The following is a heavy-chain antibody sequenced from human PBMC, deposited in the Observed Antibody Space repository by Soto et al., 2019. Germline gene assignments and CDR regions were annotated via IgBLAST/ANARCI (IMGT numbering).Heavy chain of an antibody. Sequence: SETLSLTRTVSGGSISRYYWSWIRQPPGKGLEWIGYIYYSGSTNYNPSLKSRVTISVDTSKTQFSLKLSSVTAADTAVYYCARAGSPDYDFWSGYYLAHYFYGMGVWRDRHTVP. D-gene: IGHD3-3*01. CDR2: IYYSGST. J-gene: IGHJ6*02. CDR3: ARAGSPDYDFWSGYYLAHYFYGMGV. V-gene: IGHV4-59*01. CDR1: GGSISRYY.